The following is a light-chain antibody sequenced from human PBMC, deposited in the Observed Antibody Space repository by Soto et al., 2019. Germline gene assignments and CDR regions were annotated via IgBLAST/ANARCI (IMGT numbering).Light chain of an antibody. CDR3: SSYVGSTNFV. J-gene: IGLJ1*01. Sequence: QSVLTQPPSASGSPGQSVTISCTGTSSDVGGYNYVSWYQQHPGKAPKLMIYDVSKRPSGVPDRFSGSKSDNTASLTVSGLQTEDEADYYCSSYVGSTNFVFGTGIKLTVL. CDR2: DVS. V-gene: IGLV2-8*01. CDR1: SSDVGGYNY.